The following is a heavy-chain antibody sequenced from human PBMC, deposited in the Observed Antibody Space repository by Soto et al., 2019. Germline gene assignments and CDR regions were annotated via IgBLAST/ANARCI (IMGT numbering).Heavy chain of an antibody. J-gene: IGHJ6*02. CDR2: ISGTGYGT. CDR1: VFPVYNKA. Sequence: VSLKLASAASVFPVYNKAMNWVRQAPGQGLEWVSGISGTGYGTYYADSVKGRFTISRDSSNNTLYLQMNSLRGEDTAIYYCAKARQAQSHYYYGMDVWGQRNPVTVS. CDR3: AKARQAQSHYYYGMDV. V-gene: IGHV3-23*01. D-gene: IGHD6-19*01.